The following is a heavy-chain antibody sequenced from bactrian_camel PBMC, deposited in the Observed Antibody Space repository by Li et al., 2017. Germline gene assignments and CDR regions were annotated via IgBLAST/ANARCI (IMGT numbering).Heavy chain of an antibody. CDR1: GITEGTNF. V-gene: IGHV3S53*01. CDR2: IDMDGRT. CDR3: AADRWGYCSGAMAY. D-gene: IGHD5*01. J-gene: IGHJ4*01. Sequence: HVQLVESGGGSVQAGGSLRLSCEVSGITEGTNFIGWFRQAPGEQREGVASIDMDGRTTYLDSLKGRFTISKDNAKNTVHLQMNSLQPEDTAMYYCAADRWGYCSGAMAYWGQGTQVTVS.